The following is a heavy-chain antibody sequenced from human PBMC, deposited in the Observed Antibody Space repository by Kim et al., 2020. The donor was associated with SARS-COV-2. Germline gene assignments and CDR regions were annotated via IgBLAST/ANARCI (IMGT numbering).Heavy chain of an antibody. Sequence: SENLSLTCTVSGGSISSYSWNWIRQPPGKGLEWIGDISYSGNTNYNPSLKSRVTISIDTSKNQFSLKLSSVTAADTAVYYCARRGGMDVWGQGTTVTVSS. CDR1: GGSISSYS. J-gene: IGHJ6*02. V-gene: IGHV4-59*08. CDR3: ARRGGMDV. CDR2: ISYSGNT.